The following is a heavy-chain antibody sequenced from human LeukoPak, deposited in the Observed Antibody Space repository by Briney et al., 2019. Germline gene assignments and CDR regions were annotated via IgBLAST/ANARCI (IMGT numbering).Heavy chain of an antibody. CDR1: GFTFDNYA. D-gene: IGHD6-13*01. Sequence: GGSLRLSCAASGFTFDNYATNWVRQAPGKGLEWVSAISGGGSGTYYADSVQGRFTISRDNSKNMLYLQMNSLRAEDTAVYYCAKSADFSPYSRNRVLDYWGQGILVTVSS. J-gene: IGHJ4*02. CDR3: AKSADFSPYSRNRVLDY. V-gene: IGHV3-23*01. CDR2: ISGGGSGT.